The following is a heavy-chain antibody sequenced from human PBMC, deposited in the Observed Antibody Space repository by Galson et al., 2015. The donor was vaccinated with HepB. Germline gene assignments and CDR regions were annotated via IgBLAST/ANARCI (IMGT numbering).Heavy chain of an antibody. Sequence: SLRLSCAASGFTFSSYDMHWVRQATGKGLEWVSAIGTAGDTYYPGSVKGRFTISRENAKNPLYLQMNSLRAGDTAVYYCARSHPEIEYSSSSAYYVYYGMDVWGQGTTVTASS. J-gene: IGHJ6*02. D-gene: IGHD6-6*01. V-gene: IGHV3-13*01. CDR2: IGTAGDT. CDR1: GFTFSSYD. CDR3: ARSHPEIEYSSSSAYYVYYGMDV.